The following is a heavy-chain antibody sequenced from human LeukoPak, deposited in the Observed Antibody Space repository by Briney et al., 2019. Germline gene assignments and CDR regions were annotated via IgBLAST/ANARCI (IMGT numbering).Heavy chain of an antibody. CDR1: GGSISSSSYC. CDR2: IYYSGST. V-gene: IGHV4-31*03. J-gene: IGHJ4*02. CDR3: ARGSTGTAFDY. Sequence: SETLSLTCTVSGGSISSSSYCCSWIRQPPGKGLEWIGYIYYSGSTYYNPSLKSRVTISVDTSKNQFSLKLSSVTAADTAVYYCARGSTGTAFDYLGQGTLVTVSS. D-gene: IGHD1-1*01.